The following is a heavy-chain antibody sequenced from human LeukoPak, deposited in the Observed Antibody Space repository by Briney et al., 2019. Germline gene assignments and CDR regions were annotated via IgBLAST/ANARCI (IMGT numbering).Heavy chain of an antibody. CDR1: GGSISSSSYY. J-gene: IGHJ2*01. CDR3: ARLDSSSFDL. V-gene: IGHV4-39*01. CDR2: IYYSGST. Sequence: SETLSLTCTVSGGSISSSSYYWGWIRQPPGKGLEWIGSIYYSGSTYYNPSLKSRVTISVDTSKNQFSLKLSSVTAADTAVYYCARLDSSSFDLWGRGTPVTVSS. D-gene: IGHD3-9*01.